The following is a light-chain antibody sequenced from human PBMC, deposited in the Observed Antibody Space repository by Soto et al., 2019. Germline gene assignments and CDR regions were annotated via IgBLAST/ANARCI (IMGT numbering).Light chain of an antibody. CDR2: TGS. CDR3: QQANSFPLT. CDR1: QGISNW. V-gene: IGKV1-12*01. Sequence: DIQMTQSPSSVSASVGDRVSITCRASQGISNWLAWYQQKPGRAPKLLIYTGSSLQSGVTSRFSGIGSGTDFTLTISSLQPEDVATYYCQQANSFPLTFGGGTKVEIK. J-gene: IGKJ4*01.